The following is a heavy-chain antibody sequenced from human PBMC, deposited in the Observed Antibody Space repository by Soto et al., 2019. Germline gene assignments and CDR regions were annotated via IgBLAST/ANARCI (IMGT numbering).Heavy chain of an antibody. J-gene: IGHJ6*02. CDR3: ARGGYSAGTRAYYYYGMDV. D-gene: IGHD1-7*01. V-gene: IGHV4-30-2*01. Sequence: SETLSLTCAVSGGSISSGGYSWSWIRQPPGKGQEWIGYIYHSGSTYYNPSLKSRVTISVDRSKNQFSLKLSSVTAADTAVYYCARGGYSAGTRAYYYYGMDVWGQGTPVTVSS. CDR1: GGSISSGGYS. CDR2: IYHSGST.